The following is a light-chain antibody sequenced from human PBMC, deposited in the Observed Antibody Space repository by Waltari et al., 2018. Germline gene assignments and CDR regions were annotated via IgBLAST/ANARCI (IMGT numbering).Light chain of an antibody. V-gene: IGLV3-19*01. J-gene: IGLJ3*02. CDR1: SPRRYY. CDR2: GHD. CDR3: LSRDSSSTRV. Sequence: SSELTQDPAVSVAFGQTVRITCQGDSPRRYYASWYQQRPGQAPFLVLYGHDNRPSGIPDRFSGSTSGNTASLTITRAQAEDAGVYHCLSRDSSSTRVFGGGTTLTV.